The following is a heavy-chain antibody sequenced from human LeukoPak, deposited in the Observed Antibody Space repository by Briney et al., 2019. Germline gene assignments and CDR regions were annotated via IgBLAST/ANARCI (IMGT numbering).Heavy chain of an antibody. CDR1: SFTLNSYW. D-gene: IGHD6-13*01. Sequence: GGSLRLSCAASSFTLNSYWMSRVRQAPGKGLAWVANMKYDGSEKYYVDSVKGRFTISRDNARNSLYLQMNSLRAEDTAVYYCARDIEAAGLFLDYWGQGTLVTVSS. CDR3: ARDIEAAGLFLDY. J-gene: IGHJ4*02. CDR2: MKYDGSEK. V-gene: IGHV3-7*01.